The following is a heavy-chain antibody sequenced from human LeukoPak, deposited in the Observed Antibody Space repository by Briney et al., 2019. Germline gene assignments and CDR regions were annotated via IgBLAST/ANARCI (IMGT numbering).Heavy chain of an antibody. Sequence: GRSLRLTCAASRFTFSSYGMHWVRQAPGNGLEWVALISYDGSNKYYTDSVKGRFTISRDNSKNTLYLQMDSPRAEDTAVYYCAKDRGYSYGYFDYGGQGTLVTVSA. V-gene: IGHV3-30*18. CDR1: RFTFSSYG. CDR3: AKDRGYSYGYFDY. CDR2: ISYDGSNK. J-gene: IGHJ4*02. D-gene: IGHD5-18*01.